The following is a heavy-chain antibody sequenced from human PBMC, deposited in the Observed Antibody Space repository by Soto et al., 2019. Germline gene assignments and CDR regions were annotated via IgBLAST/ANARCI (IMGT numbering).Heavy chain of an antibody. Sequence: QVQLVESGGGVVQPGRSLRLSCAASGFTFSSYAMHWVRQAPGKGLEWVAVISYDGCKKSYADSVKGRLTISRENSMKTGYLLMNRRRAVDTAVYYCARNSDIVATNPTFDYWGKGTLVTVSS. D-gene: IGHD5-12*01. J-gene: IGHJ4*02. CDR3: ARNSDIVATNPTFDY. CDR1: GFTFSSYA. CDR2: ISYDGCKK. V-gene: IGHV3-30-3*01.